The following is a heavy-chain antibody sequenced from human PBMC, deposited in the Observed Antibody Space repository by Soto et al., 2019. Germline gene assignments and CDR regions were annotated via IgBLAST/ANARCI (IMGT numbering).Heavy chain of an antibody. CDR1: GGPFSSYA. J-gene: IGHJ5*01. V-gene: IGHV1-69*06. D-gene: IGHD6-6*01. CDR3: ARGGSSSLINWFDP. Sequence: QVQLEQSGAELKKPGSSVKVSCKASGGPFSSYAINWVRQAPGQGLEWMGGITPIFGEPKYAQKFQGRVTIAADTATSTAYLEPGRPGSARTAVYFCARGGSSSLINWFDPWGQGNLVTVSS. CDR2: ITPIFGEP.